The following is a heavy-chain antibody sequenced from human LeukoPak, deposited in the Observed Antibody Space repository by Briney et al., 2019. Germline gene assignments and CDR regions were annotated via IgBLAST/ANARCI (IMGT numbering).Heavy chain of an antibody. CDR3: ARVIQPVAFDI. J-gene: IGHJ3*02. D-gene: IGHD1-1*01. V-gene: IGHV3-21*01. CDR1: GFTFSSYS. Sequence: GGSLRLSCAASGFTFSSYSMNWVRQAPGKGLEWVASISSSSSYIYYADSVKGRFTISGDNAKNSLYLQMNSLRAEDTAVYYCARVIQPVAFDIWGQGTMVTVSS. CDR2: ISSSSSYI.